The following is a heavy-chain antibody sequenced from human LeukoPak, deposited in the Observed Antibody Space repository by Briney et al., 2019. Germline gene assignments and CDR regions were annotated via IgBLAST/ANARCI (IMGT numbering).Heavy chain of an antibody. Sequence: SETLSLTCTVSGDSISSYYWSWIRQPPGKGLEWIGYIYYSGSTNYNPSLKSRVTISVDTSKNQFSLKLSTVTAADTAVYYCARESVAVAGTDYWGQGTLVTVSS. CDR3: ARESVAVAGTDY. D-gene: IGHD6-19*01. CDR2: IYYSGST. V-gene: IGHV4-59*01. CDR1: GDSISSYY. J-gene: IGHJ4*02.